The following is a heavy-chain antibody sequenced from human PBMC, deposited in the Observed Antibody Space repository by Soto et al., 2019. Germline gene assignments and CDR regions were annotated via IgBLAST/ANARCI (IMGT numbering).Heavy chain of an antibody. V-gene: IGHV3-30-3*01. D-gene: IGHD1-26*01. Sequence: GGSLRLSCAASGFTFSSYAMHWVRQAPGKGLEWVAVISYDGSNKYYADSVKGRFTISRDNSKNTLYLQMNSLRAEDTAVYYCARDRVGPYYYYYGMDVWGQGTTVTVSS. CDR3: ARDRVGPYYYYYGMDV. CDR2: ISYDGSNK. J-gene: IGHJ6*02. CDR1: GFTFSSYA.